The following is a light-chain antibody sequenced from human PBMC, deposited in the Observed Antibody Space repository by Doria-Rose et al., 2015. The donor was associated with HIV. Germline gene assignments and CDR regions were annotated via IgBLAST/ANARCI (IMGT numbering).Light chain of an antibody. Sequence: TQSPESLGMSLGERATLNCKSNQSLLYTSKNYLAWYQQKPGQPPKLLIYWVSTRQSGVPARFSGSGSGTDFTLTISSLEAEDVAVYYCQQYYDTPSFGPGTTVDTK. V-gene: IGKV4-1*01. J-gene: IGKJ3*01. CDR3: QQYYDTPS. CDR2: WVS. CDR1: QSLLYTSKNY.